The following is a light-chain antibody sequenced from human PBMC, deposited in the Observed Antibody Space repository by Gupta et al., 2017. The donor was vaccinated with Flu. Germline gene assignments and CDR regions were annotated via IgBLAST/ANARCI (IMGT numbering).Light chain of an antibody. V-gene: IGKV4-1*01. CDR2: WAT. J-gene: IGKJ4*01. Sequence: DIVMTQSPDSLAVSLGERATINCKSSQSVLYSSNNKNYLAWYQQKPGQPPKLLIYWATTRESRVPDRFSGSGSGTDFTLTISSLQAEDVTVYYCQQYYCTPLTFGGGTKVEIK. CDR1: QSVLYSSNNKNY. CDR3: QQYYCTPLT.